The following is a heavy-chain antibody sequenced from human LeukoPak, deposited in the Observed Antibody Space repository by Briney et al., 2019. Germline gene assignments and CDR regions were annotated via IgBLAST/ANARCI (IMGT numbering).Heavy chain of an antibody. D-gene: IGHD5-24*01. J-gene: IGHJ6*02. CDR1: GFIFGNAW. CDR2: IKSKIDGGTT. CDR3: TKERYWRDGYNTGYYYGMDV. V-gene: IGHV3-15*07. Sequence: NPGGSLRLSCAASGFIFGNAWMNWVRQAPGKGLEWVGHIKSKIDGGTTEYAAPVKGRFTISRDDSKNTLYLQINSLKTEDTAVYYRTKERYWRDGYNTGYYYGMDVWGQGTTVTVS.